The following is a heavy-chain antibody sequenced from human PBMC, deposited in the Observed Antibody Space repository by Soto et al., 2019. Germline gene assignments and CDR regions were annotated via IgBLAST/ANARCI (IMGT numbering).Heavy chain of an antibody. V-gene: IGHV1-8*01. CDR3: ARTLYGDNVDY. D-gene: IGHD4-17*01. J-gene: IGHJ4*02. Sequence: QVQLVQSGAEVKKPGASVKVSCKASGYTFTSYDINWVRQATGQGLGWMGWMNPNSGNTGYAQKFQGRVTLTRNTSISTAYMELSSLRAEDAAVSYCARTLYGDNVDYWGQGTLVTVSS. CDR1: GYTFTSYD. CDR2: MNPNSGNT.